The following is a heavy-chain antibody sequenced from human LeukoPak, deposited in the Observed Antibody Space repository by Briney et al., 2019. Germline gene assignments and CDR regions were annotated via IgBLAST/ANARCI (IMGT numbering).Heavy chain of an antibody. D-gene: IGHD3-10*01. Sequence: PGGSLRLSCAGSGLSFSDYGMNWVRQAAGNGLEWVSYISSSSSTIYYADSVKGRFTISRDNAKNSLYLQMNSLRAEDTAVYYCARADGSGSYDYWGQGTLVTVSS. CDR2: ISSSSSTI. CDR1: GLSFSDYG. J-gene: IGHJ4*02. CDR3: ARADGSGSYDY. V-gene: IGHV3-48*01.